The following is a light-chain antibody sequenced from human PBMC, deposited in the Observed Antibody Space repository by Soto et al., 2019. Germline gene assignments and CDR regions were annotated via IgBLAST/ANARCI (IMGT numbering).Light chain of an antibody. V-gene: IGLV2-11*01. CDR1: SRDIEAYDY. Sequence: QSALTQPRSVSGSPGQSVAISCTGTSRDIEAYDYVSWYQQHPGKAPKLIISEVNKRPSGVSYRFSGSKPGNTASLTISGLQGEDEDDYYCCSFAGSYYVFGTGTKVTVL. CDR3: CSFAGSYYV. CDR2: EVN. J-gene: IGLJ1*01.